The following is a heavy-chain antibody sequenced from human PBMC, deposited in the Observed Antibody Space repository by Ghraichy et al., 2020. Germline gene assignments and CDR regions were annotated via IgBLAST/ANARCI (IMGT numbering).Heavy chain of an antibody. J-gene: IGHJ4*02. D-gene: IGHD2-8*02. CDR3: AGGYCTGGNCYDY. V-gene: IGHV3-48*02. Sequence: GGSLRLSCAASSFTFSTYSMNWVRQAPGKGLEWISYISPGYTIYYDDSVKGRFTISRDNAKNSLYLQMNSLRDDDTAVYYCAGGYCTGGNCYDYWGPGTLVTVSS. CDR2: ISPGYTI. CDR1: SFTFSTYS.